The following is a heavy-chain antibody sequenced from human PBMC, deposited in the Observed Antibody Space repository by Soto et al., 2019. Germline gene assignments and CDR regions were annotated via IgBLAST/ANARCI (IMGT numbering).Heavy chain of an antibody. CDR2: IYYSGST. Sequence: QVHLQESGPGLVKPSQTLSLTCTVSCGSISSCGYYWSWILQHPGKGLEWFGFIYYSGSTYYNPYLKSRVTPSGEPCKNQFSLKLSSVTAADTAVYYCARGPGRYYDSSGYYRNVPGAYRGQGITVTVTS. CDR1: CGSISSCGYY. D-gene: IGHD3-22*01. J-gene: IGHJ4*02. CDR3: ARGPGRYYDSSGYYRNVPGAY. V-gene: IGHV4-31*03.